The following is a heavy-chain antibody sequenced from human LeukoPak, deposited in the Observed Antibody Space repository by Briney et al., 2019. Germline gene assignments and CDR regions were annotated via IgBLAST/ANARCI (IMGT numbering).Heavy chain of an antibody. D-gene: IGHD6-19*01. V-gene: IGHV1-69*04. J-gene: IGHJ4*02. CDR3: ARFPVTVAGFSDY. CDR1: VCTFSSYA. CDR2: IIPILGIA. Sequence: GASVKVSRKASVCTFSSYAISWVRQSPSPGLEWMGRIIPILGIANYAQKFKGRVTITVDKSTSTAYMELSSLRSEDTAVYYCARFPVTVAGFSDYWGQGTLVTVSS.